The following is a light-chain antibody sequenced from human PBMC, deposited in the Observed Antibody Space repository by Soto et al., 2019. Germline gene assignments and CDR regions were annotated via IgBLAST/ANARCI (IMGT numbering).Light chain of an antibody. CDR1: ESRLFTDGNTY. V-gene: IGKV2-30*01. CDR2: KVS. J-gene: IGKJ2*01. Sequence: VMSQSPVTLPVTLRRPTAISCRARESRLFTDGNTYLSWFQQRPGQSPRRLIYKVSKRDSGVPDRFSGSGSGADLTLEISRVEAEDVGVYYCMQGTNWPPTFGQGTTVDIK. CDR3: MQGTNWPPT.